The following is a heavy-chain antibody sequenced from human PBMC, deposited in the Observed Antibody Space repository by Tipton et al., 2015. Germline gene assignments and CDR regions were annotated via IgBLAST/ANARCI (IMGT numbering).Heavy chain of an antibody. Sequence: TLSLTCTVSGGPFNHSPYYWGWIRQPPGKGLEWIGYISYSGSTYYSPSLKSRATIAIDTSENQFYLRLRSVTAADTAMYYCARSGSGVNRFYSGWFDPWAQATLVPVSS. J-gene: IGHJ5*02. CDR3: ARSGSGVNRFYSGWFDP. D-gene: IGHD3-10*01. CDR1: GGPFNHSPYY. CDR2: ISYSGST. V-gene: IGHV4-31*03.